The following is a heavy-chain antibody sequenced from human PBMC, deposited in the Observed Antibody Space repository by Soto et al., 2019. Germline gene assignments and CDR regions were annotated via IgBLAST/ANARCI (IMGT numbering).Heavy chain of an antibody. J-gene: IGHJ4*02. CDR1: GGTFSSYT. Sequence: QVQLVQSGAEVKKPGSSVKVSCKASGGTFSSYTISWVRQAPGQGLEWVGRIIPILGIANYAQKFQGRVTITADKSTSTAYMELSSLRSEDTAVYYCARGELRYFDWSPYYFDSWGQGTLVTVSS. D-gene: IGHD3-9*01. V-gene: IGHV1-69*02. CDR3: ARGELRYFDWSPYYFDS. CDR2: IIPILGIA.